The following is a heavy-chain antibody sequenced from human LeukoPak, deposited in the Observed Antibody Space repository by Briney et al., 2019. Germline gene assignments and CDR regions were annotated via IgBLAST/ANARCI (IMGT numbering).Heavy chain of an antibody. D-gene: IGHD3-3*01. CDR2: INYSGST. CDR1: DDSISNNRYF. V-gene: IGHV4-39*01. J-gene: IGHJ4*02. CDR3: ARGLNDSWTGENY. Sequence: SETLSLTCTISDDSISNNRYFWAWIRQPPGKGLEWIGSINYSGSTYYNPSLKSRVTISVDTSKNQFSLKLSSVTAADTAVYYCARGLNDSWTGENYWGQGTLVTVSS.